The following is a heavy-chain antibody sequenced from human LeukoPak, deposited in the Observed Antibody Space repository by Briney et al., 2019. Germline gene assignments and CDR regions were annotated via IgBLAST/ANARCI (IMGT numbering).Heavy chain of an antibody. CDR1: GFTFSNYG. Sequence: GGSLRLSCAASGFTFSNYGMHWVRQAPGKGLEWVAFIRYDGSDKYYADSVKGRFTISRDNSKNTLYLQMNSLRAEDTAVYYCVQHWTLRVAGYDHWGQGTLVTVSS. D-gene: IGHD2-15*01. V-gene: IGHV3-30*02. CDR2: IRYDGSDK. J-gene: IGHJ4*02. CDR3: VQHWTLRVAGYDH.